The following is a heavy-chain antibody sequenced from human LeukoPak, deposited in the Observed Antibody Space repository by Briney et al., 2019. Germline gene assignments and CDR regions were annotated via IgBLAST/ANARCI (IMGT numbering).Heavy chain of an antibody. V-gene: IGHV1-2*02. Sequence: ASVTVSFKASGYTFSRYYLHWVRQAPGQGLQWVGWINPNSGDTHYAQMFQGRVTMTRDTSINTAYMELRRVRSDDTAVYYCAKSAQYSSAWFTGSFDYWGQGTLVTVSS. CDR2: INPNSGDT. CDR1: GYTFSRYY. J-gene: IGHJ4*02. D-gene: IGHD6-13*01. CDR3: AKSAQYSSAWFTGSFDY.